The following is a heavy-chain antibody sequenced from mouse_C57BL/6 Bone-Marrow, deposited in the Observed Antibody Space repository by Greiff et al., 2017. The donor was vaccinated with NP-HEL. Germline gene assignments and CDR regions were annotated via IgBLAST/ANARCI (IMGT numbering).Heavy chain of an antibody. J-gene: IGHJ3*01. V-gene: IGHV1-36*01. D-gene: IGHD2-4*01. CDR1: GFTFTDYY. CDR2: VYPYNGGT. CDR3: ARSGLYYDYDGLFFAY. Sequence: VQLKESGPVLVKPGPSVKISCKASGFTFTDYYMHWVKQSHGKSLEWIGLVYPYNGGTSYNQKFKGKATLTVDTSSSTAYMELNSLTSEDSAVYYCARSGLYYDYDGLFFAYWGQGTLVTVSA.